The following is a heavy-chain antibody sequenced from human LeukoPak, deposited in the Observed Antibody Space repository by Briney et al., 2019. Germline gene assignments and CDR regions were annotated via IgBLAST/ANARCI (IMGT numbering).Heavy chain of an antibody. V-gene: IGHV1-24*01. CDR1: GYTLTELS. CDR3: ATGGRYSGYDLGDYYYYYGMDV. J-gene: IGHJ6*02. D-gene: IGHD5-12*01. Sequence: ASVKVSCKVSGYTLTELSMHWVRQAPGKGLEWMGGFDPEDGETIYAQKFQGRVTMTEDTSTDTAYMELSSLRSEDTAVYYCATGGRYSGYDLGDYYYYYGMDVWGQGTTVTVSS. CDR2: FDPEDGET.